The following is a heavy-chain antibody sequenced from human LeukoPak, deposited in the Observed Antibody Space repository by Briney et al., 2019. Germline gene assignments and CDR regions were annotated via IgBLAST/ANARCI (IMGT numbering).Heavy chain of an antibody. CDR1: GGSFSDYY. CDR3: ARVEDSSSWYDYYYYGMDV. Sequence: SETLSLTCAVYGGSFSDYYWSWIRQPPGKGLEWIGEIDHSGSTNYNPSLKSRVTISVDTSKNQFSLKLSSVTAADTAVYYCARVEDSSSWYDYYYYGMDVWGQGTTVTVSS. D-gene: IGHD6-13*01. CDR2: IDHSGST. V-gene: IGHV4-34*01. J-gene: IGHJ6*02.